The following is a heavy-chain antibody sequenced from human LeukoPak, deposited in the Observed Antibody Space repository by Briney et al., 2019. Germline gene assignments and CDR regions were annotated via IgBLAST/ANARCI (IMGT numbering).Heavy chain of an antibody. CDR3: ARCAGRGSYYYYGMDV. CDR1: GYTFTSYY. J-gene: IGHJ6*02. V-gene: IGHV1-46*01. CDR2: INPSGSST. Sequence: ASVKVSCKASGYTFTSYYMHWVRQAPGQGLEWMGIINPSGSSTSYAQKFQGRVTMTRDTSTSTVYMELSSLRSEDTAVYYCARCAGRGSYYYYGMDVWGQGTTVTVSS. D-gene: IGHD3-10*01.